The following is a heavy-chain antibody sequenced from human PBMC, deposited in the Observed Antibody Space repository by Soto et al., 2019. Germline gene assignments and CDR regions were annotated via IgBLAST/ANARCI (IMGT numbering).Heavy chain of an antibody. CDR2: ISSDGSSR. V-gene: IGHV3-30*04. Sequence: QVQLVDSGGGVVQPGRSLRLSCAASGFTFSTYAMYWVRQAPGKGLEWLAFISSDGSSRYYADSVKGRFTISRDNSKNTLYLQMSSLRAEDTAVYYCASRRGDGYFEYWGQGTLVTVSS. D-gene: IGHD2-21*01. CDR1: GFTFSTYA. CDR3: ASRRGDGYFEY. J-gene: IGHJ4*02.